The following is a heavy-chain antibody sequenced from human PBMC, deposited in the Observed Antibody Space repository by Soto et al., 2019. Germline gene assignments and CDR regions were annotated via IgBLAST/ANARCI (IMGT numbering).Heavy chain of an antibody. Sequence: VQLVESGGGVVQPGRSLRLSCAASGFTFSSYGMHWVRQAPGKGLEWVAVISYDGSNKYYADSVKGRFTISRDNSKNTLYLQMNSLRAEDTAVYYCAKFNYFWSGYYYGMDVWGQGTTVTVSS. D-gene: IGHD3-3*01. J-gene: IGHJ6*02. CDR3: AKFNYFWSGYYYGMDV. CDR2: ISYDGSNK. CDR1: GFTFSSYG. V-gene: IGHV3-30*18.